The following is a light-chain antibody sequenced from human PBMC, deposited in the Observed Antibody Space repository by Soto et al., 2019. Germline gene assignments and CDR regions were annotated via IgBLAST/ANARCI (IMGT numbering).Light chain of an antibody. V-gene: IGKV3-20*01. CDR3: QQYGSAPT. CDR1: QSVSSNY. Sequence: EIVLTQSPGTLYLSTGERATLSCRSSQSVSSNYLAWYQQKPDQAPSIVIYDVSGRSTGIPDRFTGSGSVTDFTLYSSRLDHEDVAVYYCQQYGSAPTVGQGTKMEIK. J-gene: IGKJ1*01. CDR2: DVS.